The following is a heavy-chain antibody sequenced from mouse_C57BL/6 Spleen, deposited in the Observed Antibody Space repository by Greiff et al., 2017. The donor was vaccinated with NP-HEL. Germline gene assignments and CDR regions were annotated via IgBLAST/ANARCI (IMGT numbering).Heavy chain of an antibody. CDR3: AREPTTVVAPYAMDY. V-gene: IGHV1-64*01. CDR1: GYTFTSYW. CDR2: IHPNSGST. Sequence: QVQLKQPGAELVKPGASVKLSCKASGYTFTSYWMHWVKQRPGQGLEWIGMIHPNSGSTNYNEKFKSKATLTVDKSSSTAYMQLSSLTSEDSAVYYCAREPTTVVAPYAMDYWGQGTSVTVSS. J-gene: IGHJ4*01. D-gene: IGHD1-1*01.